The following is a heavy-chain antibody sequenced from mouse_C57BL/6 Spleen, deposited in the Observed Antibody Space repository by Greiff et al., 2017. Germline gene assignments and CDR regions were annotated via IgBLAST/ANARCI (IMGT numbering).Heavy chain of an antibody. CDR3: ARGYYGYFDY. J-gene: IGHJ2*01. Sequence: EVQRVESGGGLVKPGGSLKLSCAASGFTFSDYGMHWVRQAPEKGLAWVAYISSGSSTIYYADTVKGRFTISRDNAKNTLFLQMTSLRSEDTAMYYCARGYYGYFDYWGQGTTLTVSS. D-gene: IGHD1-1*01. CDR1: GFTFSDYG. CDR2: ISSGSSTI. V-gene: IGHV5-17*01.